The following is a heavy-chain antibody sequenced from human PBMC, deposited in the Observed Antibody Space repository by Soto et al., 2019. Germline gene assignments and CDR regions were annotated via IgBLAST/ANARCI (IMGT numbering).Heavy chain of an antibody. V-gene: IGHV1-46*01. Sequence: ASVKVSCKASGYIFTSYYMHWVRQAPGQGLDWMGVIDPSGGSTSYAQSFQGRVTLTRDASTSTVYMELSSLRSDDTALYYCARDRGRAAAGEYFYYGMDVWGQGSTVTVSS. CDR2: IDPSGGST. D-gene: IGHD6-13*01. J-gene: IGHJ6*02. CDR1: GYIFTSYY. CDR3: ARDRGRAAAGEYFYYGMDV.